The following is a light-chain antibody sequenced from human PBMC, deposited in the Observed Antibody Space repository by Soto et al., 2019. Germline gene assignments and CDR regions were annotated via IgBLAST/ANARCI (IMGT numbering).Light chain of an antibody. Sequence: QSALTQPASVSGSPGQSFTISSIGTSSDVGGYNSVSWYQQHPDKPPKFIIYSVSYRTSAVSDRFSGSKSDKTASLTISGLRTEDEAEYYCSSSTSSSTYVFGTGTKVTVL. CDR2: SVS. V-gene: IGLV2-14*03. CDR1: SSDVGGYNS. J-gene: IGLJ1*01. CDR3: SSSTSSSTYV.